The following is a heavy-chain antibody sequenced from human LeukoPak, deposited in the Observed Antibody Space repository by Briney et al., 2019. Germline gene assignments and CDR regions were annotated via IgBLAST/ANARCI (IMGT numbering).Heavy chain of an antibody. CDR3: ARQRSSTGNWFDP. J-gene: IGHJ5*02. V-gene: IGHV4-34*01. D-gene: IGHD3-10*01. CDR1: GGSFSGYY. Sequence: SETLSLTCAVYGGSFSGYYWSWIRQPPGKGLEWIGEINHSGSTNYNPSLKSRVTISVDTSKNQFSLKLSSVTAADTAVYYCARQRSSTGNWFDPWGQGTLVTVSS. CDR2: INHSGST.